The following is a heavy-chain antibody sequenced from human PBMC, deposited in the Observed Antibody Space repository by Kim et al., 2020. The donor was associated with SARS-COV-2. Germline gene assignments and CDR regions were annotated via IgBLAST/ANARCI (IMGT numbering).Heavy chain of an antibody. Sequence: SETLSLTCTVSGGSISSGGYYWRWIRQHPGKGLEWIGYIYYSGSTYYNPSLKSRVTISVDTSKNQFSLKLSSVTAADTAVYYCARDPYSSGGGWFDPWGQGTLVTVSS. V-gene: IGHV4-31*03. CDR1: GGSISSGGYY. J-gene: IGHJ5*02. CDR2: IYYSGST. CDR3: ARDPYSSGGGWFDP. D-gene: IGHD6-19*01.